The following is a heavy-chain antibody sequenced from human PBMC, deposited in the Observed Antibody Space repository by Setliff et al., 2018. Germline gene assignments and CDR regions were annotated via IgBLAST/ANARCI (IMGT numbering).Heavy chain of an antibody. V-gene: IGHV4-59*12. D-gene: IGHD3-3*01. CDR3: RFWSGYYKNDY. Sequence: SETLSLTCTVYGGSFSDYYWSWIRQPPGKGLEWIGYIYNSGSTNYNPSLKSRLTIPVDTSKNQFSLKLSSVTAADTAMYYCRFWSGYYKNDYWGQGTLVTVSS. CDR1: GGSFSDYY. J-gene: IGHJ4*02. CDR2: IYNSGST.